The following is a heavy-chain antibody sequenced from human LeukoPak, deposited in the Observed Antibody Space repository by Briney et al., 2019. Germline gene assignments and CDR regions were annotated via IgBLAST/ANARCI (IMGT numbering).Heavy chain of an antibody. D-gene: IGHD3-16*01. CDR1: GFTFSNYD. CDR3: ARVGPGGVPI. J-gene: IGHJ3*02. CDR2: IDTDSTYM. V-gene: IGHV3-21*01. Sequence: PGGSLRLSCAASGFTFSNYDMNWVRQSPGKGLEWVSSIDTDSTYMHYADSVKGRFTISRDNAKNSLYLQMSSLRAEDTAVYYCARVGPGGVPIWGQGTMVTVSS.